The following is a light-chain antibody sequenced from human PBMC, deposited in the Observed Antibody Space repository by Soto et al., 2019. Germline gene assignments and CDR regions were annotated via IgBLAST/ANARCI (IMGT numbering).Light chain of an antibody. J-gene: IGKJ4*01. Sequence: ETVLTQSPGTLSLSPGERATLSCRASQSVSVNYLAWYQVRPGQAPRLLIYGASSRAAGIPDRFSGRGSGTDFTLIISRLEPEDFAVYYCQQYRDSPLTFGGGTKVDIK. CDR3: QQYRDSPLT. CDR2: GAS. V-gene: IGKV3-20*01. CDR1: QSVSVNY.